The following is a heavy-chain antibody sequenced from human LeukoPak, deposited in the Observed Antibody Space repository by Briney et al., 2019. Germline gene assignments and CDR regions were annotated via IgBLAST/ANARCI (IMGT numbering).Heavy chain of an antibody. J-gene: IGHJ6*03. D-gene: IGHD5-12*01. CDR3: ARGRGGMVANSPYYYYYMDV. CDR2: MNPNSGNT. V-gene: IGHV1-8*03. CDR1: GYTFTSYD. Sequence: ASVKVSCKASGYTFTSYDINWVRQATGQGLEWMGWMNPNSGNTGYAQKFQGRVTITRNTSISTAYMELSSLRSEGTAVYYCARGRGGMVANSPYYYYYMDVWGKGTTVTVSS.